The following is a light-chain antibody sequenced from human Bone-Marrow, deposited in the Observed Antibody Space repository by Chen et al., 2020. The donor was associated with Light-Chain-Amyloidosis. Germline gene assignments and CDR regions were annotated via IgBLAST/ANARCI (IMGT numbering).Light chain of an antibody. CDR2: AVS. J-gene: IGLJ1*01. CDR3: SSFTSSSSYV. Sequence: QSALTQPASGSGSPGQPTTISCTGTSGDVGTYNYVSWYQQHPGKAPKVMIYAVSNRPSGVSNRFSGSKSGNTASLTISGLQAEDEADYYCSSFTSSSSYVFGPGTKVTVL. CDR1: SGDVGTYNY. V-gene: IGLV2-14*01.